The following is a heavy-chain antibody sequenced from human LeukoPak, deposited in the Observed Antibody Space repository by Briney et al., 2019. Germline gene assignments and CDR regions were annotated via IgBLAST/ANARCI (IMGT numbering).Heavy chain of an antibody. V-gene: IGHV4-59*01. D-gene: IGHD3-22*01. CDR3: ARTSPGYDSASYYFDY. J-gene: IGHJ4*02. Sequence: SETLSLTCTVSGGSISSYYWSWIRQPPGKGLEWIGYIYYSGSTNYNPSLKSRVTISVDTSKNQFSLKLSSVTAADTAVYYCARTSPGYDSASYYFDYWGQRTLVTVSS. CDR2: IYYSGST. CDR1: GGSISSYY.